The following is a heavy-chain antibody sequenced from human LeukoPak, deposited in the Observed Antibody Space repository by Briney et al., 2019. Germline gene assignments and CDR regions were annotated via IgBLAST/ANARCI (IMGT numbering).Heavy chain of an antibody. J-gene: IGHJ5*02. Sequence: SETLSLTCAVYGGSFSGYYWSWIRQPPGKGLEWIGDINHSGSTNYNPSLKSRVTISVDTSKNQFSLKLSSVTAADTAVYYCARGLGLRYFDWSKNWFDPWGQGTLVTVSS. CDR3: ARGLGLRYFDWSKNWFDP. D-gene: IGHD3-9*01. V-gene: IGHV4-34*01. CDR2: INHSGST. CDR1: GGSFSGYY.